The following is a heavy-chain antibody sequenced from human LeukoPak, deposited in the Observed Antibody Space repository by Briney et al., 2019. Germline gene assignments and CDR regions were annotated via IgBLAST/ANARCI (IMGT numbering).Heavy chain of an antibody. V-gene: IGHV3-21*01. CDR2: ISSSSSYI. CDR1: GFTFSSYS. J-gene: IGHJ3*02. Sequence: PGGSLRLSCAASGFTFSSYSMNWVRQAPGKGLEWVSSISSSSSYIYYADSVKGRFTISRDNAKNSLYLQMNSLRAEDTAVYCCARGVVEWELSDAFDIWGQGTMVTVSS. D-gene: IGHD1-26*01. CDR3: ARGVVEWELSDAFDI.